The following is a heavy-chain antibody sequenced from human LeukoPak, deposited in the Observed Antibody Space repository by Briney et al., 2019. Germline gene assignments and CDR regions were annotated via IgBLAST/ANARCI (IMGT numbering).Heavy chain of an antibody. CDR2: ISAYNGNT. J-gene: IGHJ6*03. CDR1: GYTFTSYG. CDR3: ARAGYDFWSGYPYYYYYMDV. Sequence: ASVKVSCKASGYTFTSYGISWVRQAPGQGLEWMGWISAYNGNTNYAQKLQGRVTMTTDTSTSTAYMELRSLRSDDTAVYYCARAGYDFWSGYPYYYYYMDVWGKGTTVTVSS. V-gene: IGHV1-18*01. D-gene: IGHD3-3*01.